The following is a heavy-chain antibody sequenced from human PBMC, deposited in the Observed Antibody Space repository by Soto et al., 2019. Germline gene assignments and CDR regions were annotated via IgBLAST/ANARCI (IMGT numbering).Heavy chain of an antibody. CDR1: GFTFSSYS. CDR2: ISSSSNYI. D-gene: IGHD4-17*01. CDR3: AGLMTTVVSNWFDP. J-gene: IGHJ5*02. Sequence: GGFLRLSCAAPGFTFSSYSMNWVRQAPGKGLEWVSSISSSSNYIYYADSVKGRFTISRDNAKNSLYLQMNSLRAEDTAVYYCAGLMTTVVSNWFDPWGQGTLVTVSS. V-gene: IGHV3-21*01.